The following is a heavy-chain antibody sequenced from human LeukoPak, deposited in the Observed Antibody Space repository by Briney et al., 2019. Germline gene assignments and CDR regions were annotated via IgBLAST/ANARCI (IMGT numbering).Heavy chain of an antibody. CDR2: ISGSGGST. J-gene: IGHJ4*02. V-gene: IGHV3-23*01. D-gene: IGHD1-1*01. Sequence: GGSLRLSCAASGFTFSSYAMSWVRQAPGKGLEWVSAISGSGGSTYYADSVKGRFTISRDNSKNTLYLQMNSLRAEDTAVYYCAREAVQLERPAQYYFDYWGQGTLVTVSS. CDR1: GFTFSSYA. CDR3: AREAVQLERPAQYYFDY.